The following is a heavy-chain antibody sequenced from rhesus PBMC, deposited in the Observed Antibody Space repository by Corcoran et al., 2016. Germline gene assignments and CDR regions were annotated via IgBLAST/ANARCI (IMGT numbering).Heavy chain of an antibody. J-gene: IGHJ4*01. CDR3: AKSYSNYFDY. D-gene: IGHD4-23*01. Sequence: EVQLVESGGGLAKPGGSLRLSCAASGFTFSSYWMNWVRQTPGKGLEWISGINSGGGTTYSADPVKGRFTISRDNSKTTLSLQMTSLRAEDTAVYYCAKSYSNYFDYWGQGVLVTVSS. CDR1: GFTFSSYW. CDR2: INSGGGTT. V-gene: IGHV3S42*01.